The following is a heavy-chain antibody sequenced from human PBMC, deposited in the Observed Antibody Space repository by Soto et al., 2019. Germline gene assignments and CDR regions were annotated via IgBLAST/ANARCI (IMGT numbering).Heavy chain of an antibody. V-gene: IGHV1-46*03. D-gene: IGHD3-10*01. CDR3: SRVDPGETSPFDH. CDR1: GYIFTSYY. Sequence: VELVQSGAEVKKPGASVKVSCKASGYIFTSYYLHWVRQAPGQGLEWMGWINPFDGSRMFAQSFQGRVTFTRDTSTSTVYMELSGLRSDDTAVYYCSRVDPGETSPFDHWGQGNLVTVSS. J-gene: IGHJ4*02. CDR2: INPFDGSR.